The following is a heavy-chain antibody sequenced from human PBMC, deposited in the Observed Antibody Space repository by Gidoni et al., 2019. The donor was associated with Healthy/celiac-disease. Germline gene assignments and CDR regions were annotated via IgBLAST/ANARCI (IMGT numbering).Heavy chain of an antibody. CDR1: GDSVSSNSAA. J-gene: IGHJ4*02. Sequence: QVQLQQSGPGLVKPSQTLSLTCAISGDSVSSNSAAWNWIRQSPSRGLEWLGRTYYRSKWYNDYAVSVKSRITINPDTSKNQFSLQLNSVTPEDTAVYYCARGDVGYSSSWYQAFFDYWGQGTLVTVSS. CDR3: ARGDVGYSSSWYQAFFDY. V-gene: IGHV6-1*01. CDR2: TYYRSKWYN. D-gene: IGHD6-13*01.